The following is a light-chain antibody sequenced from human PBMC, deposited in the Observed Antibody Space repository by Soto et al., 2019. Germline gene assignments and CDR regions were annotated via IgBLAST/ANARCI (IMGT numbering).Light chain of an antibody. Sequence: QSVLTQPPSASGTPGQRVTISCSGSSSNIGSNTVNWYQQLPGTAPKLLIYSNNQRPSGVPDRFSGSKSGTSASLAISGLQSEDVSDYYCAAWDASLSIFVFGTGTKVTVL. V-gene: IGLV1-44*01. CDR1: SSNIGSNT. CDR2: SNN. CDR3: AAWDASLSIFV. J-gene: IGLJ1*01.